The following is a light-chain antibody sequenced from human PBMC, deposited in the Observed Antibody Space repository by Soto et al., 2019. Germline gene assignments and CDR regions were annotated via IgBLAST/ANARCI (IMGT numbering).Light chain of an antibody. V-gene: IGLV1-47*01. CDR1: SSNIGSNY. CDR2: RNN. Sequence: QSVLTQPPSASGTPGQRVTISCSGSSSNIGSNYVYWYQQLPGTAPKLLIYRNNQRPSGVPDRFSVSKSGTSASLAISVLRSEDEANYYCAAWDDSLSGVVFGGGTKLTVL. CDR3: AAWDDSLSGVV. J-gene: IGLJ3*02.